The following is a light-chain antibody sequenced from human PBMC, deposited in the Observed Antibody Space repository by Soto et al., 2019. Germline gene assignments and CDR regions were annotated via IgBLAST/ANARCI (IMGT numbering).Light chain of an antibody. CDR1: RSNVGGNH. J-gene: IGLJ3*02. CDR3: ATWDDSLSAVV. V-gene: IGLV1-47*01. Sequence: QSALTQPPSASGTPGQRVTISCSGSRSNVGGNHVYWFQQLPGAAPILLIYRSHQRPAGVPDRFSGSKSGTSASLAISGLRSEDGADYYCATWDDSLSAVVFGGGTKLTVL. CDR2: RSH.